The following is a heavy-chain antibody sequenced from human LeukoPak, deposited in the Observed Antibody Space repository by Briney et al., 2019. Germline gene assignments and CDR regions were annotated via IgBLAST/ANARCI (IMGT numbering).Heavy chain of an antibody. V-gene: IGHV1-69*05. CDR1: GGTFSSHA. Sequence: SVKVSCKASGGTFSSHAIAWVRQAPGQGPEWMGGIIPISGTANYAQKFQGRVTITTGESTSTAYMELSSLTSDDTAVYYCARGLQYQLLKALGYYYMDVWGEGTTVTVSS. J-gene: IGHJ6*03. CDR2: IIPISGTA. D-gene: IGHD2-2*01. CDR3: ARGLQYQLLKALGYYYMDV.